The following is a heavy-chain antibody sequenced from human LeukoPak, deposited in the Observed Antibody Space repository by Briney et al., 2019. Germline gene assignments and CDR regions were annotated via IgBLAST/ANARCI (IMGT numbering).Heavy chain of an antibody. D-gene: IGHD5-18*01. J-gene: IGHJ4*02. CDR3: AKDLEIQPWFVSPGSFLDY. V-gene: IGHV3-23*01. CDR2: ISGSGGST. Sequence: GGSLRLSCAASRFTFSSYAMSWVRQAPGKGLEWVSAISGSGGSTYYADSVKGRFTISRDNSKNTLYLQMNSLRAEDTAVYYCAKDLEIQPWFVSPGSFLDYWGQGTLVTVSS. CDR1: RFTFSSYA.